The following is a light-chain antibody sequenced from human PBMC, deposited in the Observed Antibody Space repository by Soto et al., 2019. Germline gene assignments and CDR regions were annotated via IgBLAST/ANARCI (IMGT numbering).Light chain of an antibody. J-gene: IGLJ1*01. V-gene: IGLV2-14*03. CDR2: DVS. CDR1: SSDLGDYNY. Sequence: SARTQPASVAGSPGQSITISCTGASSDLGDYNYVSWYQQHPGKAPKLMIYDVSSRPSGVSDRFSGSKSGNTASLTISGLHSEDEGDYYCTSNATTGTSVFASGTKVKVL. CDR3: TSNATTGTSV.